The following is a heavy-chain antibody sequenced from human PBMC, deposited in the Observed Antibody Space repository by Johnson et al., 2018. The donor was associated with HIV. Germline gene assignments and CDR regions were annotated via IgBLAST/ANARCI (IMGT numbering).Heavy chain of an antibody. J-gene: IGHJ3*02. Sequence: VQLVESGGGLVQPGGSLRLSCAASGFTFSSYAMSWVRQAPGKGLEWVSAISGSGGSTYYADSVKGRFPISRDNSKNTLYLQMNSLRAEDTAVYYCARDSAYSSGWYSGAFDIWGQGTMVTVSS. V-gene: IGHV3-23*04. D-gene: IGHD6-19*01. CDR1: GFTFSSYA. CDR2: ISGSGGST. CDR3: ARDSAYSSGWYSGAFDI.